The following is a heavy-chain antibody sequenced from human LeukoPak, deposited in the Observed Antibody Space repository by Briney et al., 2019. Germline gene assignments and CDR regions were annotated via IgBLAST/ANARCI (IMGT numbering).Heavy chain of an antibody. D-gene: IGHD6-19*01. CDR2: ITYDGSNK. Sequence: GGSLRLSCAASGFTFSSYGMHWVRQAPGKGLEWVAVITYDGSNKYYADSVKGRFTISRDNSKNTLCLQMNSLRAEDTAVYYCAKDVGLAVAIFYYYGMDVWGQGTTVTVSS. J-gene: IGHJ6*02. CDR1: GFTFSSYG. V-gene: IGHV3-30*18. CDR3: AKDVGLAVAIFYYYGMDV.